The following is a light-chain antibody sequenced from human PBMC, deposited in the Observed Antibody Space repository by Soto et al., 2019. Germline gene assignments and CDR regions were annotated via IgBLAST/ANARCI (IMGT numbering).Light chain of an antibody. CDR1: QSVSSSY. J-gene: IGKJ3*01. CDR2: GAS. V-gene: IGKV3-20*01. Sequence: EIVLTQSPGTLSLSPGERATLSCRASQSVSSSYLAWYQQKPGQAPRRLIYGASSRATGIPDRFSGSGSGTAFTLTISRLEPEDFAVYYCQQYGSSPVTFGPGTKVDIK. CDR3: QQYGSSPVT.